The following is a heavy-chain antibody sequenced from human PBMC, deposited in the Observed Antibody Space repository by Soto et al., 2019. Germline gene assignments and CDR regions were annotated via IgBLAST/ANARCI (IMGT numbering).Heavy chain of an antibody. CDR2: IYYSGST. J-gene: IGHJ6*03. V-gene: IGHV4-59*01. CDR3: ARVPSFNYYMDV. CDR1: GGSISSYY. Sequence: SETLSLTCTVSGGSISSYYWSWIRQPPGKGLEWIGYIYYSGSTNYNPSLKSRVTISVDTSKNQFSLKLSSVTAADTAVYYCARVPSFNYYMDVWGKGTTVTAP.